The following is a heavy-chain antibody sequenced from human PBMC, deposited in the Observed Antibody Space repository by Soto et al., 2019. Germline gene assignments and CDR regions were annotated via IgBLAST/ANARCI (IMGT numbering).Heavy chain of an antibody. CDR3: AKDLRIGQWSPHLGDYYYGMDV. D-gene: IGHD6-19*01. CDR2: ISGSGGST. CDR1: GFTFSSYA. J-gene: IGHJ6*02. V-gene: IGHV3-23*01. Sequence: EVQLLESGGGLVQPGGSLRLSCAASGFTFSSYAMSWVRQAPGKGLEWVSAISGSGGSTYYADSVKGRFTISRDNSKNTLYLHMNSLRAEDTAVYYCAKDLRIGQWSPHLGDYYYGMDVWGQGTTVTVSS.